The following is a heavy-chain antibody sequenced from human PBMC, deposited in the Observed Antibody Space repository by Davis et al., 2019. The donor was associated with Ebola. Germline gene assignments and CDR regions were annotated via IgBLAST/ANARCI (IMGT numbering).Heavy chain of an antibody. CDR1: GYTFTNYD. V-gene: IGHV1-8*02. Sequence: ASVKVSCKASGYTFTNYDINWVRQATGQGLEWMGWMNPNSGNTGYAQKFQGRVTMTRNISISIAYMELNSLRSEDTAVYYCARRVGARSGFGNWGQGTLVTVSS. J-gene: IGHJ4*02. CDR2: MNPNSGNT. CDR3: ARRVGARSGFGN. D-gene: IGHD1-26*01.